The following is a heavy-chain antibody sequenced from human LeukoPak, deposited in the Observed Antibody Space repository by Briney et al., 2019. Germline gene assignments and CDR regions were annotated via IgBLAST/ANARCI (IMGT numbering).Heavy chain of an antibody. CDR2: ISPSSSNI. J-gene: IGHJ4*02. V-gene: IGHV3-21*06. D-gene: IGHD1-26*01. CDR1: GFTSSTYS. CDR3: GRDQDRGSYHDPIFDY. Sequence: GGSLRLSCVTSGFTSSTYSLNWVRQAPGKGLEWVSSISPSSSNIYYADSMEGRFTISRDDAKNLLYLQMNSLRAEDTAVYYCGRDQDRGSYHDPIFDYWGQGTLVTVSS.